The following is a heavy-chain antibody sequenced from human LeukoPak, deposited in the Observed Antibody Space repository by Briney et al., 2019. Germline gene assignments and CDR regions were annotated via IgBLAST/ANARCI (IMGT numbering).Heavy chain of an antibody. CDR2: ISSNGGST. D-gene: IGHD6-13*01. Sequence: GGSLRLSCSASGFTFSSYAMHWVRQAPGKGLEYVSAISSNGGSTYYADSVKGRFTISRDNSKNTLHLQMSSLRAEDTAVYYCVKDSQYSSSWYSYFDYWGQGTLVTVSS. CDR3: VKDSQYSSSWYSYFDY. J-gene: IGHJ4*02. V-gene: IGHV3-64D*06. CDR1: GFTFSSYA.